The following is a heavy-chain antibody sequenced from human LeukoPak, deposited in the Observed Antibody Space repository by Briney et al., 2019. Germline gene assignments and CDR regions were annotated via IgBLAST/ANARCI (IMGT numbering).Heavy chain of an antibody. V-gene: IGHV4-59*08. CDR2: IYHSGNT. J-gene: IGHJ4*02. Sequence: SETLSLTCTVSGGSISSYYWSWIRQTPGKGLEWIGYIYHSGNTNYNPSLKSRVTISVDPSKNQFSLKLSSVTAADTAVYYCARHGGFVPYFDYWGQGTLVTVSS. CDR1: GGSISSYY. CDR3: ARHGGFVPYFDY. D-gene: IGHD3-16*01.